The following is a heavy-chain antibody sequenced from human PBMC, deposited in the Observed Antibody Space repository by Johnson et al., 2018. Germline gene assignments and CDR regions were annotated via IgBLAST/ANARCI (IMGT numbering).Heavy chain of an antibody. D-gene: IGHD6-13*01. CDR2: ISYDGSNK. J-gene: IGHJ4*02. Sequence: QVQLVQSGGGVVQPGRSLRLSCAASGFTFSAYGIHWVRQAPGKGLEWVAVISYDGSNKYFADSVKGRFTISRDNSNNTAYIQMNSRRAEDTAVYYCAKVDMGGYLKAAAGTNFDYWGQGTLVTVSS. CDR1: GFTFSAYG. V-gene: IGHV3-30*18. CDR3: AKVDMGGYLKAAAGTNFDY.